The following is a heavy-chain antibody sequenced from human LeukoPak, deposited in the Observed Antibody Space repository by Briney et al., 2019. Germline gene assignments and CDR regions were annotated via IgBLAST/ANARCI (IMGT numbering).Heavy chain of an antibody. D-gene: IGHD4-17*01. V-gene: IGHV5-51*01. CDR3: ARHLGATVNTLYYFDY. J-gene: IGHJ4*02. CDR2: IYPGDPDT. CDR1: GYSFTSYW. Sequence: GESLKISCKGSGYSFTSYWIGWVRRMPGKGLEWMGIIYPGDPDTRYSPSFQGQVTISADKSISTAYLQWSSLKASDTAMYYCARHLGATVNTLYYFDYWGQGTLVTVSS.